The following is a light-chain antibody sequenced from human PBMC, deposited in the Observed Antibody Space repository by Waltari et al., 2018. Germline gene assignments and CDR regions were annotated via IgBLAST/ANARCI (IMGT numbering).Light chain of an antibody. CDR2: GNS. CDR1: SSNIGAGYD. Sequence: QSVLTQPPSVSGAPGQRVTISCTGSSSNIGAGYDVHWYQQLPGTAPNPLIYGNSNRPSGFPDRFSGSKSGTSASLAITGLQAEDEADYYCQSYDSSLVFGGGTKLTVL. CDR3: QSYDSSLV. J-gene: IGLJ2*01. V-gene: IGLV1-40*01.